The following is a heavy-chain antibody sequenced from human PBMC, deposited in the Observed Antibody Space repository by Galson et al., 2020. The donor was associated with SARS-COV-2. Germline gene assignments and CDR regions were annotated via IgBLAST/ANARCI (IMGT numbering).Heavy chain of an antibody. CDR2: INSDGSST. Sequence: GESLKISCAASGFTFSSYWMHWVRQAPGKGLVWVSRINSDGSSTRYADSVKGRFTISRDNAKNTLYLQMNSLRAEDTAVYYCARGRWELLSFYYYYMDVWGKGTTVTIFS. J-gene: IGHJ6*03. V-gene: IGHV3-74*01. CDR3: ARGRWELLSFYYYYMDV. D-gene: IGHD1-26*01. CDR1: GFTFSSYW.